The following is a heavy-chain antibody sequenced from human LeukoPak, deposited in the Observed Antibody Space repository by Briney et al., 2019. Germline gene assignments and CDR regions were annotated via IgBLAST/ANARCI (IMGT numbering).Heavy chain of an antibody. J-gene: IGHJ4*02. D-gene: IGHD6-19*01. V-gene: IGHV3-21*01. CDR3: ARENGIAVAGRYFDY. Sequence: GGSLRLSCAVSGFTFSSYTMNWVRQAPGKGLEWVSSISSSSSYIYYADSVKGRFTISRDNAKNSLYLQMNSLRAEDTAVYYCARENGIAVAGRYFDYWGQGTLVTVSS. CDR2: ISSSSSYI. CDR1: GFTFSSYT.